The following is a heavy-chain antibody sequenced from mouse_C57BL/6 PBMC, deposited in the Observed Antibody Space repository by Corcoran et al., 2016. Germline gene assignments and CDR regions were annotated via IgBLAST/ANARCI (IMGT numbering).Heavy chain of an antibody. CDR1: GYTFTDYY. Sequence: EVQLQQSGPELVKPGASVKISCKASGYTFTDYYMNWVKQSHGKSLEWIGDINPNNGGTSYNQKFKGKATLTVDKSSSTAYMELRSLTSEDSAVYYCARRTIVPYWGKGTLVTVSA. J-gene: IGHJ3*01. V-gene: IGHV1-26*01. D-gene: IGHD2-12*01. CDR3: ARRTIVPY. CDR2: INPNNGGT.